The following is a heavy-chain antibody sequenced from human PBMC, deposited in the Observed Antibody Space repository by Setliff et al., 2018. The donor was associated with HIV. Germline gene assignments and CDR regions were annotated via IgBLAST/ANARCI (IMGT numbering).Heavy chain of an antibody. Sequence: GGSLRLSCAASGFTFNNYWMHWVRQAPGKGLVWVSRIRTDGSSTTYADSVKGRFTISRDNAKNILYLQMNSLTAEDTAVYYCAREGNYESRLDYWGQGTQVTVSS. V-gene: IGHV3-74*01. D-gene: IGHD3-22*01. CDR1: GFTFNNYW. CDR3: AREGNYESRLDY. J-gene: IGHJ4*02. CDR2: IRTDGSST.